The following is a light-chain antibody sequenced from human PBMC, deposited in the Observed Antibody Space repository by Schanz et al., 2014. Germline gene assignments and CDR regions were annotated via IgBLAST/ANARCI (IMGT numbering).Light chain of an antibody. J-gene: IGKJ4*01. CDR1: QSVHRNY. CDR3: QQRYNWPPIT. V-gene: IGKV3D-20*02. CDR2: GTS. Sequence: EIVLTQSPGTLSLSPGERATLSCRASQSVHRNYLAWHQQKPGQAPRLLIYGTSIRATGIPDRFSGSGSGTDFTLTINRLEAEDFAVYYCQQRYNWPPITFGGGTKVEIK.